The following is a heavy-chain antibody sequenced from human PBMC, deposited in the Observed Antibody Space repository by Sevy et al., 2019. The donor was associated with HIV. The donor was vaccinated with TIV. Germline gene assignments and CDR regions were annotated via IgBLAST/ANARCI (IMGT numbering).Heavy chain of an antibody. CDR1: GGSFSGYY. V-gene: IGHV4-34*01. CDR3: ARCLASDY. J-gene: IGHJ4*02. Sequence: SETLSLTCAVYGGSFSGYYRSWIRQPPGKGLEWIGEINHSGSTNYNPSLKSRVTISVDTSKNQFSLKLSSVTAADTAVYYCARCLASDYWGQGTLVTVSS. CDR2: INHSGST.